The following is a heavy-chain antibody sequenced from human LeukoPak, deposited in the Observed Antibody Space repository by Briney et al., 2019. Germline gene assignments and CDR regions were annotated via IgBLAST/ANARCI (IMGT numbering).Heavy chain of an antibody. CDR3: ARGGCSSTSCYYYYYMDV. CDR1: GGSFSGYY. CDR2: INHSGST. V-gene: IGHV4-34*01. J-gene: IGHJ6*03. Sequence: PSETLSLTCAVYGGSFSGYYWSWIRQPPGKGLEWIGEINHSGSTNYNPSLNSRVTISVDTSKNQFSLKLSSVTAADTAVYYWARGGCSSTSCYYYYYMDVWGKGTTVTVSS. D-gene: IGHD2-2*01.